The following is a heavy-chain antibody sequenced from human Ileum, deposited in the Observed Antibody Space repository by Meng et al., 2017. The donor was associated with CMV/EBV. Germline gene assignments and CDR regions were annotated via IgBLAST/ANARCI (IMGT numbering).Heavy chain of an antibody. CDR2: IYSGGST. D-gene: IGHD1-26*01. CDR3: AKALGSYNRGAFDV. J-gene: IGHJ3*01. V-gene: IGHV3-66*02. CDR1: GFTVSTNY. Sequence: AASGFTVSTNYMSWVRQAPGKGLEWVSVIYSGGSTYYAESVKGRFTISRDNSKNILYLQMNSLRAEDTAVYYCAKALGSYNRGAFDVWGQGTMVTVSS.